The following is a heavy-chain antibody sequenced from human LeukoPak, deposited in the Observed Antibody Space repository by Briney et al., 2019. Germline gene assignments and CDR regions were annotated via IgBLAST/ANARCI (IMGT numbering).Heavy chain of an antibody. D-gene: IGHD4-17*01. V-gene: IGHV3-53*01. Sequence: PGGSLRLSCAAPDFTVSNNYMSWVRQAPGKGLEWVSLIYSGGGTYYADSVKGRFTISRDNSKNTLYLQMNSLRAEDTAVYYCARWTTLHFDYWGQGTLVTVSS. CDR3: ARWTTLHFDY. CDR1: DFTVSNNY. J-gene: IGHJ4*02. CDR2: IYSGGGT.